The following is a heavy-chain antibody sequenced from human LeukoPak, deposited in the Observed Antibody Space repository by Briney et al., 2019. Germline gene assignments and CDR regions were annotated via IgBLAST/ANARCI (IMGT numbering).Heavy chain of an antibody. CDR3: AKDHDF. CDR1: GFTFSNYG. Sequence: GGSLRLSCAASGFTFSNYGMHWVRQAPGKGLESVAVIWHDGINKDYADSVKGRFTISRDNSKNTLYLQMNSLRVEDTAVYYCAKDHDFWGQGTLVTVSS. V-gene: IGHV3-33*06. D-gene: IGHD3-3*01. CDR2: IWHDGINK. J-gene: IGHJ4*02.